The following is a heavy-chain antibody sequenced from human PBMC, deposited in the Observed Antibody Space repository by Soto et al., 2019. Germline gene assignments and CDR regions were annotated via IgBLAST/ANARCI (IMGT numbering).Heavy chain of an antibody. D-gene: IGHD3-10*01. CDR1: GNNFNNYF. Sequence: QVQLVQSGAEVKKPGSSVKVSCKASGNNFNNYFINWVRQVPGQGLEWMGGINPMLRITQYRQQFQGRITVTADRSTGTSYMELSGLESVDTAVDYCAGDAPPRSGIYYGMDVWGQGTTITVSS. V-gene: IGHV1-69*17. J-gene: IGHJ6*02. CDR3: AGDAPPRSGIYYGMDV. CDR2: INPMLRIT.